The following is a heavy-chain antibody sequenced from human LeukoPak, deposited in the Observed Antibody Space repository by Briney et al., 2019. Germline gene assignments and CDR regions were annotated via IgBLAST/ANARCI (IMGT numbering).Heavy chain of an antibody. J-gene: IGHJ4*02. CDR3: TRSVRNGHIDY. CDR1: GYTFTSYD. V-gene: IGHV1-8*01. Sequence: EASVKLSCKASGYTFTSYDINWGRQPTGQGLEYMGWMNPNSGNTGYAQKFQGRVTMTRSTSINTAYMELNSLRFEDSAVYYCTRSVRNGHIDYWGQGTLVTVSS. CDR2: MNPNSGNT. D-gene: IGHD2-21*01.